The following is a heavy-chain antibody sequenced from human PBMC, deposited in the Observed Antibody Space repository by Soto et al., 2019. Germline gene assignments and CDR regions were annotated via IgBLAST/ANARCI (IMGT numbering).Heavy chain of an antibody. J-gene: IGHJ3*02. CDR2: IIPIFGTA. CDR3: ARARGDIVVVVATKNDAFHI. Sequence: QVQLVQSGAEVKKPGSSVKVSCKASGGTFSSYAISWVRQAPGQGLEWMGGIIPIFGTANYAQKFQGRVTITADESTSTAYMELSSLRSEDTAVYYCARARGDIVVVVATKNDAFHIWGQGTMVTVSS. CDR1: GGTFSSYA. V-gene: IGHV1-69*01. D-gene: IGHD2-15*01.